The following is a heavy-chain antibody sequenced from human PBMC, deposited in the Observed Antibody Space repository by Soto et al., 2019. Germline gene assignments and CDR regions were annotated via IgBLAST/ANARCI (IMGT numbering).Heavy chain of an antibody. CDR1: GFTFSSYG. CDR2: IWYDGSNK. CDR3: ARDSGTAYFDY. V-gene: IGHV3-33*01. D-gene: IGHD5-18*01. J-gene: IGHJ4*02. Sequence: PGGSLRLSCAASGFTFSSYGMHWVRQAPGKGLEWVAVIWYDGSNKYYADSVKGRFTISRDNSKNTLYLQMNSLRAEDTAVYYCARDSGTAYFDYWGQGTLVTVSS.